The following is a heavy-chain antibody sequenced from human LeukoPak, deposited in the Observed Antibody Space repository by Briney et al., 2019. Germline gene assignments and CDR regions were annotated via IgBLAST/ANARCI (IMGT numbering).Heavy chain of an antibody. V-gene: IGHV4-34*01. CDR2: INHSGST. Sequence: SETLSLTCTVSGGSIGSYQWSWIRQPPGKGLEWIGEINHSGSTNYNPSLKSRVTISVDTSKNQFSLKLSSVTAADTAVYYCARSLDYVWGSYRFDYWGQGTLVTVSS. J-gene: IGHJ4*02. CDR1: GGSIGSYQ. CDR3: ARSLDYVWGSYRFDY. D-gene: IGHD3-16*02.